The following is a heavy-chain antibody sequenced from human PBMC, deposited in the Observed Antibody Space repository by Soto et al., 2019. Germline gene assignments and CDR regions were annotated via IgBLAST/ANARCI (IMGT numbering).Heavy chain of an antibody. V-gene: IGHV4-30-4*01. Sequence: SETLSLTCTVSGGSISSGDYYWSWIRQPPGKGLEWIGYIYYSGSTYYNPSLKSRVTISVDTSKNQFSLKLSSVTAADTAVYYCARARWTAAGTNWFDPWGQGTLVTVSS. D-gene: IGHD6-13*01. J-gene: IGHJ5*02. CDR3: ARARWTAAGTNWFDP. CDR1: GGSISSGDYY. CDR2: IYYSGST.